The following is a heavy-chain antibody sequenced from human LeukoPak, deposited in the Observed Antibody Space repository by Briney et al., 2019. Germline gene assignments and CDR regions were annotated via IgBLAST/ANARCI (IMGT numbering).Heavy chain of an antibody. CDR1: GFTFSTYG. CDR3: AKETGSGSYYEYYFDC. J-gene: IGHJ4*02. Sequence: PGGSLRLSCVASGFTFSTYGMHWVRLAPGKGLEWVAVISYDGSNKYYADSVKGRFTISRDNSKNTLYLQMNSLRAEDTAAYYCAKETGSGSYYEYYFDCWGQGTLVTVSS. CDR2: ISYDGSNK. D-gene: IGHD3-10*01. V-gene: IGHV3-30*18.